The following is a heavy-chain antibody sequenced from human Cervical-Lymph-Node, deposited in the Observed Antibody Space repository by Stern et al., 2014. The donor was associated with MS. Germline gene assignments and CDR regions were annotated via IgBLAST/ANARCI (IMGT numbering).Heavy chain of an antibody. CDR2: IKQDGSEK. V-gene: IGHV3-7*01. D-gene: IGHD3-3*01. J-gene: IGHJ6*02. CDR1: GFTFSSYW. CDR3: ARVDDVWSGYYYYGMDV. Sequence: EVQLEESGGGLVQPGGSLRLSCAASGFTFSSYWMSWVRQAPGKGLEWVANIKQDGSEKYYADAVKGRFTISRDHAKSSLYLQMNSLRAEDTAVYYCARVDDVWSGYYYYGMDVWGQGTTVTVSS.